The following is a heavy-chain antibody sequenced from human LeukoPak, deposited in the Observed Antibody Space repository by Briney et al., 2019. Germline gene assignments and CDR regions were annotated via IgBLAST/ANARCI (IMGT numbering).Heavy chain of an antibody. CDR3: ARDGRYCSGGSCFNWFDP. J-gene: IGHJ5*02. CDR1: GFTFSSYW. Sequence: GGSLRLSCAASGFTFSSYWVSWVRQAPGKGLEWVANIRQDGSEKYYVDSVKGRFTISRDNAKNSLYLQMNSLRAEDTAVYYCARDGRYCSGGSCFNWFDPWGQGTLVTVSS. D-gene: IGHD2-15*01. CDR2: IRQDGSEK. V-gene: IGHV3-7*01.